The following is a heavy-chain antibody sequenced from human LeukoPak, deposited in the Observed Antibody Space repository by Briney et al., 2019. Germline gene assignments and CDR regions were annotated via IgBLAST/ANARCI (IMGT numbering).Heavy chain of an antibody. CDR2: INWNGGGT. CDR1: GFSFKDYG. CDR3: AKHLTAANTYIFFGLDV. Sequence: GGSLRLSCAATGFSFKDYGMHWVRQPPGKGLEWVSAINWNGGGTDYADSVKGRFTISRDNAKNSLYLQLSSLRPEDTALYYCAKHLTAANTYIFFGLDVWGQGTSVTVSS. V-gene: IGHV3-9*01. D-gene: IGHD2-2*01. J-gene: IGHJ6*02.